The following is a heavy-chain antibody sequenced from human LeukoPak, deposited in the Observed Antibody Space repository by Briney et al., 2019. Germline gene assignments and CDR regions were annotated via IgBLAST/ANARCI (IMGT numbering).Heavy chain of an antibody. D-gene: IGHD2-8*01. J-gene: IGHJ4*02. CDR3: AGRSCSDGVCPFDF. V-gene: IGHV3-48*04. Sequence: KPGGSLRLSCVVSGFSFSTYSMNWVRQAPGTGLEWVSSISYSRETIYYADSVKGRFTISRDNAKNSLYLQMNSLRAEDTAIYYCAGRSCSDGVCPFDFWDQGTLVTVSS. CDR2: ISYSRETI. CDR1: GFSFSTYS.